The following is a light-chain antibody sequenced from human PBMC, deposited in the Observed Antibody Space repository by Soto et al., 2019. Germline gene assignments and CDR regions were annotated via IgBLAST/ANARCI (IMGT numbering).Light chain of an antibody. V-gene: IGKV3-20*01. CDR3: QQYGTSSWT. Sequence: EIVLTQSPGTLSLSPGERATLSCRASQSVRSSYLAWYQQKPGQAPRLLIYGASTRATGIPDRFSGSGSGTDITLTISRLEAEDFAVYYCQQYGTSSWTFGQGTKVEIK. CDR1: QSVRSSY. CDR2: GAS. J-gene: IGKJ1*01.